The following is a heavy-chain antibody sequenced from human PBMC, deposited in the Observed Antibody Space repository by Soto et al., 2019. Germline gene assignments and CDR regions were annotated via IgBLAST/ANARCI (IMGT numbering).Heavy chain of an antibody. V-gene: IGHV1-18*01. J-gene: IGHJ3*01. D-gene: IGHD1-26*01. CDR1: GYTFINYG. Sequence: QVQLVQSXAEVKKPGASVRVSCKTSGYTFINYGITWVRQAPGQGLEWMGWLSAYNGDTSSSEKLQDRFTMTTDTSTNTVYMDLRSLTSDDTAVYYCARWSAIVGGAEALDVWGQGTMVIVSS. CDR3: ARWSAIVGGAEALDV. CDR2: LSAYNGDT.